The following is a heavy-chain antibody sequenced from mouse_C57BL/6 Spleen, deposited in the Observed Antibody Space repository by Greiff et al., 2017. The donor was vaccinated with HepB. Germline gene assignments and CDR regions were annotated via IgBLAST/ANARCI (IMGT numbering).Heavy chain of an antibody. CDR2: IRLKSDNYAT. CDR3: TGSSGPFAY. CDR1: GFTFSNYW. V-gene: IGHV6-3*01. J-gene: IGHJ3*01. D-gene: IGHD3-2*02. Sequence: EVKVEESGGGLVQPGGSMKLSCVASGFTFSNYWMNWVRQSPEKGLEWVAQIRLKSDNYATHYVESVKGRFTNSRDDSKSSVYLQMNNLRAEDTGIYYCTGSSGPFAYWGQGTLVTVSA.